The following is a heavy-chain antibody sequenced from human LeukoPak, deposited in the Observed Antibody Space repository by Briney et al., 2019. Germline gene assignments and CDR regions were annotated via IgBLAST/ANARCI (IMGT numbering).Heavy chain of an antibody. CDR3: ARDFSTNSWYKGFDY. CDR2: IKQDGSEK. J-gene: IGHJ4*02. Sequence: GGSLRLSCAASGFTFDDYGMSWVRQAPGKGLEWVANIKQDGSEKYYVDSVKGRFTISRDNAKNSLYLQMNSLRAEDTAVYYCARDFSTNSWYKGFDYWGQGTLVTVSS. V-gene: IGHV3-7*01. CDR1: GFTFDDYG. D-gene: IGHD6-13*01.